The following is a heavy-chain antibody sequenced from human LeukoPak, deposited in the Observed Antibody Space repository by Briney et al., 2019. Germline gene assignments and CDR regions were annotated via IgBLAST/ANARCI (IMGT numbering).Heavy chain of an antibody. CDR3: AKNYHSGRGTNDAFDI. Sequence: GGSLRLSCAASGFTFSSYSMNWVRQAPGKGLEWVSSISSSSSYIYYADSVKGRFTISRDNSRNTLYLQMDSLRAEGTAVYYCAKNYHSGRGTNDAFDIWGQGTMVTVSS. J-gene: IGHJ3*02. CDR1: GFTFSSYS. V-gene: IGHV3-21*01. CDR2: ISSSSSYI. D-gene: IGHD1-26*01.